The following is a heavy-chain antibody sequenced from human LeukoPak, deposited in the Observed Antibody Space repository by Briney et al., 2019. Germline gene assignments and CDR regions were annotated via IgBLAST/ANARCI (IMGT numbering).Heavy chain of an antibody. CDR1: GFTFSTYW. V-gene: IGHV3-7*01. Sequence: VGSLRLSCTASGFTFSTYWMSWVRQAPGMGLEWVGKIRQDGGQIFYVDSVKGRFTISRDNAKNSLYLQLNNLRAEDTAVYYCARADLEWYLDLWGRGTLVTVSS. CDR3: ARADLEWYLDL. CDR2: IRQDGGQI. J-gene: IGHJ2*01.